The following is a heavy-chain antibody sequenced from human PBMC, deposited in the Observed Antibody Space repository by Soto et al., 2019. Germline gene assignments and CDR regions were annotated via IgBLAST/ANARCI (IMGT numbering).Heavy chain of an antibody. J-gene: IGHJ3*02. CDR2: IYYSGST. CDR1: GGSINSGGYY. D-gene: IGHD3-16*01. V-gene: IGHV4-31*03. CDR3: ARDPFTDYAFDI. Sequence: SSETLCLTCTVSGGSINSGGYYWSWIRQHPGKGLEYIGYIYYSGSTYYNPSLKSRVIISVDTSKNQFSLKLSSVTAADTAVYYCARDPFTDYAFDIWGPGTLVTVSS.